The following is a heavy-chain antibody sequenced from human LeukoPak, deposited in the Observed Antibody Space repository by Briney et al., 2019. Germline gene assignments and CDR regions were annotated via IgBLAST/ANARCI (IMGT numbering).Heavy chain of an antibody. V-gene: IGHV3-23*01. CDR1: GFAFSSYA. CDR2: ISGSGGST. J-gene: IGHJ4*02. D-gene: IGHD6-13*01. CDR3: AKVTGRQLDF. Sequence: GGSLRLSCAASGFAFSSYAMSWIRQAPGKGLEWVSAISGSGGSTYYADSVKGRFTISRDNSRNTLYLQMNSLRAEDTAVHYCAKVTGRQLDFWGQGTLVTVSS.